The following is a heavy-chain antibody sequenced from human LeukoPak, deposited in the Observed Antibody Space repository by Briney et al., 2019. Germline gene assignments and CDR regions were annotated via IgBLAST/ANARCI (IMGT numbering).Heavy chain of an antibody. CDR1: GYTFTSYD. V-gene: IGHV1-8*01. Sequence: ASVKVSCKASGYTFTSYDINWVRQATGQGLEWMGWMNPNSGNTGYAQKFQGRVTMTRNTSISTAYMELSSLRAEDTAVYYCARGAHRAVAGTDWFDPWGQGTLVTVSS. J-gene: IGHJ5*02. CDR3: ARGAHRAVAGTDWFDP. D-gene: IGHD6-19*01. CDR2: MNPNSGNT.